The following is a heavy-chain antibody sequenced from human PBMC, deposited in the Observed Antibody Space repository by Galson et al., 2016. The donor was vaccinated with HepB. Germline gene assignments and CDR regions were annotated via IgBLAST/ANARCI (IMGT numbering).Heavy chain of an antibody. Sequence: SLRLSCAASGFTFSDYAMHWVRQAPGKGLDWVAVIAYDGSKKYYADSVKGQITISRDNSKNTLYLEMNSLRPEDTAVYYCAKDRDCSSSRCYSIAEAGHYYSLMDVWGQGTTVTVSS. CDR2: IAYDGSKK. V-gene: IGHV3-30*18. D-gene: IGHD6-19*01. CDR3: AKDRDCSSSRCYSIAEAGHYYSLMDV. CDR1: GFTFSDYA. J-gene: IGHJ6*02.